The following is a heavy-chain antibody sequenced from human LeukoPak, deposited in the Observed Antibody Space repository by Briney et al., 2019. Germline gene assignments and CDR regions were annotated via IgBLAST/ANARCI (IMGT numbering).Heavy chain of an antibody. CDR1: GFTFSSYL. V-gene: IGHV3-30-3*01. J-gene: IGHJ5*02. CDR2: ISYNGSIK. Sequence: GGSLRLSCAASGFTFSSYLMHWVRQAPGKGLEWVALISYNGSIKYYTDSVKGRFTISRDNSQNTLYLQMNSLRGEDTAVYYCARGVGTRFDPWGQGTLVTVSS. CDR3: ARGVGTRFDP. D-gene: IGHD5/OR15-5a*01.